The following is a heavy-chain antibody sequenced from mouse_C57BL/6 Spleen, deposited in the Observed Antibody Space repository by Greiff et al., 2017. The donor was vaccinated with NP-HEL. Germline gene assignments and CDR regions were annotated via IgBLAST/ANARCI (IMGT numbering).Heavy chain of an antibody. Sequence: QVQLQQSGAELVKPGASVKMSCKASGYTFTSYWITWVKQRPGQGLEWIGDIYPGSGSTNYNEKFKSKATLTVDTSSSTAYMQLSSLTSEDSAVYYCARSGSSGYVAWFAYWGQGTLVTVSA. CDR3: ARSGSSGYVAWFAY. D-gene: IGHD3-2*02. J-gene: IGHJ3*01. CDR1: GYTFTSYW. V-gene: IGHV1-55*01. CDR2: IYPGSGST.